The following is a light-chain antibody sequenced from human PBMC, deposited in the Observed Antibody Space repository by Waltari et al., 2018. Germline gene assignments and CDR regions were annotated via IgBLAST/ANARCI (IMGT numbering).Light chain of an antibody. V-gene: IGKV1-39*01. J-gene: IGKJ4*01. Sequence: SPSSLSASVGDRVTITCRASQSISSYLNWYQQKPGKAPKLLIYAASSLQSGVPSRFSGSGSGTDFTLTISSLQPEDFATYYCQQSYSTPETFGGGTKVEIK. CDR3: QQSYSTPET. CDR2: AAS. CDR1: QSISSY.